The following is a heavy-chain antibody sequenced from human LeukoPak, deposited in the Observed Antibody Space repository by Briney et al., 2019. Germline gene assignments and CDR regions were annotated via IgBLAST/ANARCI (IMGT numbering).Heavy chain of an antibody. CDR2: ISGSGAST. CDR1: GFTFSSYA. Sequence: GGSLRLSCAASGFTFSSYAMSWVRQAPGKGLEWVLVISGSGASTYYAGSVKGRFTISRDNSKNTLYLQMNSLRAEDTAVYYCAKNADFWSGYYDYWGQGTLVTVSS. D-gene: IGHD3-3*01. J-gene: IGHJ4*02. V-gene: IGHV3-23*01. CDR3: AKNADFWSGYYDY.